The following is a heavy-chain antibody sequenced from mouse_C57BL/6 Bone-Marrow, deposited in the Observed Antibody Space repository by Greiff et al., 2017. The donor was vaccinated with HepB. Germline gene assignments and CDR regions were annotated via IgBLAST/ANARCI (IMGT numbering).Heavy chain of an antibody. CDR2: IDPENGDT. CDR3: TNIPFDY. V-gene: IGHV14-4*01. Sequence: EVQLQQSGAELVRPGASVKLSCTASGFTFKDDYMHWVKQRPEQGLEWIGWIDPENGDTEYDEKFQGKATITADTSSNTAYLQLSRLTSEDTAVYYCTNIPFDYWGQGTMVTVSA. D-gene: IGHD5-1-1*01. J-gene: IGHJ3*01. CDR1: GFTFKDDY.